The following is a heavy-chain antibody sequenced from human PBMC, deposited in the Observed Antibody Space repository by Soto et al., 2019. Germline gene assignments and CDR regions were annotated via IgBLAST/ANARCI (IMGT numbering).Heavy chain of an antibody. J-gene: IGHJ4*02. Sequence: SETLSLTCSVSGGSVRTGSYHWSWIRQPPGKGLEWIGFIPNNGSPDYNPSLKSRVVVSIDRSKNQFSLKVNSVTAADTAVYFCARIVWGGDSWGQGTLVTVSS. D-gene: IGHD7-27*01. V-gene: IGHV4-61*01. CDR2: IPNNGSP. CDR1: GGSVRTGSYH. CDR3: ARIVWGGDS.